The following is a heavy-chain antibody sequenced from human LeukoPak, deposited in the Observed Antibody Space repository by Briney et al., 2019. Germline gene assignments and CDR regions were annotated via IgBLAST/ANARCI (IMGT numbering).Heavy chain of an antibody. CDR2: ISSGGSPI. J-gene: IGHJ4*02. Sequence: GGSLRLSCAASGFIFSDYYMTWIRQAPGRGLEWVSYISSGGSPIYYADSVKGRFTISRDNAKNSLHLQMNSLGGDDTAVYYCARRLDFGDYGNGFDHWGQGALVTVSS. CDR3: ARRLDFGDYGNGFDH. V-gene: IGHV3-11*01. D-gene: IGHD4-17*01. CDR1: GFIFSDYY.